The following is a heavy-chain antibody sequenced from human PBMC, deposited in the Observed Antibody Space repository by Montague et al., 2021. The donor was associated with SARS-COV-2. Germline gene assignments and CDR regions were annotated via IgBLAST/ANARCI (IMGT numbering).Heavy chain of an antibody. CDR2: VNPDGTRT. Sequence: SLRLSCAASGFTFRNYWMEWVRQGPGKGLVWVSNVNPDGTRTNYADSAKGRVTISRDNAKNTLYLQIDSLTAGDTAVYYCARGAFSNGLDKWGQGTLVTVSS. D-gene: IGHD6-19*01. CDR1: GFTFRNYW. V-gene: IGHV3-74*01. CDR3: ARGAFSNGLDK. J-gene: IGHJ4*02.